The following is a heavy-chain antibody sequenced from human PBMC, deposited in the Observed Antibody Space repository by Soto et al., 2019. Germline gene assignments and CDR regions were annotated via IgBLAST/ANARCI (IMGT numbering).Heavy chain of an antibody. CDR3: ARELSGTQLGSHYYYYTDV. Sequence: QVQLVQSGAEVKKPGSSVKVSCKASGGTFSSYTISWVRQAPGQGLEWMGRIIPILGIANYAQKFQGRVTISADKSTSTAYKELRSLRSEHTAVYYCARELSGTQLGSHYYYYTDVWGKGTTVTVSS. CDR2: IIPILGIA. V-gene: IGHV1-69*08. J-gene: IGHJ6*03. D-gene: IGHD6-6*01. CDR1: GGTFSSYT.